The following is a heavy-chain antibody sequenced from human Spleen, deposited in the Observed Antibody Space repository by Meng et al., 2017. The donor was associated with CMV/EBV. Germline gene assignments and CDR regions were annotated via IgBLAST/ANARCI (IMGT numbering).Heavy chain of an antibody. J-gene: IGHJ3*02. CDR3: AILPPRYNWNDVPTRAFDI. V-gene: IGHV1-8*01. CDR1: GYTFTSND. D-gene: IGHD1-1*01. Sequence: ASVKVSCKASGYTFTSNDIGWVRQATGQGLEWLGWMNPNSGNTGYAQKFQGRVTMTRNTSINTAYMELSSLRSEDTAVYYCAILPPRYNWNDVPTRAFDIWGQGTMVTVSS. CDR2: MNPNSGNT.